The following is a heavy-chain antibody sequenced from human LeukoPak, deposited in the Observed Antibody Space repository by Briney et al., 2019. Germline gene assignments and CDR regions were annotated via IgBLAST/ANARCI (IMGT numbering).Heavy chain of an antibody. V-gene: IGHV4-59*01. Sequence: SETLSLTSTVSGGSMSNYYCGYYSGTTNYNPSLKSRVSMSVDTSKNQFSLKLSSVTAADTAVYYCARGRKYTSGYRVTELGSGYSDYWGQGTLVTVSS. CDR1: GGSMSNYY. CDR3: ARGRKYTSGYRVTELGSGYSDY. J-gene: IGHJ4*02. CDR2: YSGTT. D-gene: IGHD5-18*01.